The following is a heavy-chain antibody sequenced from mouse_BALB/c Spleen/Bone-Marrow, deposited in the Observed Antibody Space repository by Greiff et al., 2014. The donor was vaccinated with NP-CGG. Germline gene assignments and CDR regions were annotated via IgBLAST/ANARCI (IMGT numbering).Heavy chain of an antibody. V-gene: IGHV10-1*02. D-gene: IGHD2-3*01. CDR1: GFTFNTYA. CDR3: VKSDGYFFDY. CDR2: IRSKSNNYAT. J-gene: IGHJ2*03. Sequence: VQLKESGGGLVQPKGSLKLSCAASGFTFNTYAMNWVRQAPGKGLEWVARIRSKSNNYATYYADSVKDRFTISRDDSQSKLFLQMNNLKTEDTAVYYCVKSDGYFFDYWGQGTSLTVSS.